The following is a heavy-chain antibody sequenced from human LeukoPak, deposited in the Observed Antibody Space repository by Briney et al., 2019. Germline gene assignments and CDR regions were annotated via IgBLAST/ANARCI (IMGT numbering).Heavy chain of an antibody. Sequence: GGSLRLSCAASGFTFDDYAMHWVRQAPGKGLEWVSLISWDGGSTYYADSVKGRFTISRDNSKNSLYPQMNSLRAEDTALYYCAKDKDFDSSGWYSSFDYWGQGTLVTVSS. J-gene: IGHJ4*02. D-gene: IGHD6-19*01. CDR2: ISWDGGST. V-gene: IGHV3-43D*04. CDR3: AKDKDFDSSGWYSSFDY. CDR1: GFTFDDYA.